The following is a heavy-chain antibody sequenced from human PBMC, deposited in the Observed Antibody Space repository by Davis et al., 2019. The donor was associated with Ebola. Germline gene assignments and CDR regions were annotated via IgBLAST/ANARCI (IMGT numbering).Heavy chain of an antibody. J-gene: IGHJ6*02. Sequence: ASVKVSCKASGYTFTNYLIHWVRQAPGQGLEWMGVIVPDAGTTSYAHQFQGRVTLTRDTSTSTAYMELSSLRSEDTAVYYCASGGDQGSRRGYYYYGMDVWGQGTTVTVSS. CDR1: GYTFTNYL. D-gene: IGHD3-16*01. V-gene: IGHV1-46*01. CDR2: IVPDAGTT. CDR3: ASGGDQGSRRGYYYYGMDV.